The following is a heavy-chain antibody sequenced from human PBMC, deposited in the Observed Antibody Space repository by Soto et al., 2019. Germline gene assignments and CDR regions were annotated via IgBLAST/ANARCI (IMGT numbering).Heavy chain of an antibody. Sequence: GGSLRLSCAASGFTFSSYGMHWVRQAPGKGLEWVAVIWYDGSNKYYADSVKGRFTISRDNSKNTLYLQMNSLRAEDTAVYYCARDPEDCSGGSCYRGLGYFDYWGQGTLVTVSS. V-gene: IGHV3-33*01. J-gene: IGHJ4*02. CDR3: ARDPEDCSGGSCYRGLGYFDY. D-gene: IGHD2-15*01. CDR1: GFTFSSYG. CDR2: IWYDGSNK.